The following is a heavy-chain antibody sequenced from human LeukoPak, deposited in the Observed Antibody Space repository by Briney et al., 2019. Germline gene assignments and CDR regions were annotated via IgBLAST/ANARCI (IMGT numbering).Heavy chain of an antibody. CDR2: IKQDGSEK. CDR1: GFTFSSYA. D-gene: IGHD3-9*01. J-gene: IGHJ4*02. V-gene: IGHV3-7*01. Sequence: PGGSLRLSCAASGFTFSSYAMSWVRQAPGKGLEWVANIKQDGSEKYYVDSVKGRFTISRDNAKNSLYLQMNSLRAEDTAVYYCASSPLRYFDWLLLTNYYFDYWGQGTLVTVSS. CDR3: ASSPLRYFDWLLLTNYYFDY.